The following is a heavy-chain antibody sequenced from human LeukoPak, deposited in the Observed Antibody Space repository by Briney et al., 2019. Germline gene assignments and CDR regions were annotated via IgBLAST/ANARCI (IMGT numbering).Heavy chain of an antibody. CDR1: GYTFTSYD. J-gene: IGHJ4*02. CDR3: ARGVELEWVFDY. V-gene: IGHV1-8*01. CDR2: MNPNSGNT. Sequence: ASVTVSCKASGYTFTSYDINWVRQATGQGPEWMGWMNPNSGNTGYAQKFQGRVTMTRNTSISTAYMELSSLRSEDTAVYYCARGVELEWVFDYWGQGTLVTVSS. D-gene: IGHD3-3*01.